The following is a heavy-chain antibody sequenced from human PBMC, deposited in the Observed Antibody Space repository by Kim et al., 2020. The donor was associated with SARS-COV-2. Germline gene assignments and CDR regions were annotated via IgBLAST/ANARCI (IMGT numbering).Heavy chain of an antibody. CDR3: ARDAPRQRTHPPDPYYDIVAGYYSDWFDP. J-gene: IGHJ5*02. D-gene: IGHD3-9*01. CDR2: ISSSSSYI. V-gene: IGHV3-21*01. CDR1: GFTFSSYS. Sequence: GGSLRLSCAASGFTFSSYSMNWVRQAPGKGLEWVSSISSSSSYIYYADSVKGRFTISRDNAKNSLYLQMNSLRAEDTAVYYCARDAPRQRTHPPDPYYDIVAGYYSDWFDPWGQGTLVTVSS.